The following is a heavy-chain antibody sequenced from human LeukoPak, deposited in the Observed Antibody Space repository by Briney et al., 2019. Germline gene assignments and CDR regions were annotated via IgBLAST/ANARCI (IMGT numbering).Heavy chain of an antibody. CDR3: ARDLGYCSGGSCYSGYFQH. Sequence: PSETLSLTCTVSGGSISSYYWSWIRQPPGKGLELIGYIYYSGSTNYNPSLKSRVTISVDTSKNQFSLKLSSVPAADTAVYYCARDLGYCSGGSCYSGYFQHWGQGTLVTVSS. CDR1: GGSISSYY. J-gene: IGHJ1*01. D-gene: IGHD2-15*01. V-gene: IGHV4-59*01. CDR2: IYYSGST.